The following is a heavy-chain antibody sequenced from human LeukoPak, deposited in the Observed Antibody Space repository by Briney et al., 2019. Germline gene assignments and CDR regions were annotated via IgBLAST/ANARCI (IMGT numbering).Heavy chain of an antibody. CDR3: ARDPRGNFPYFDY. J-gene: IGHJ4*02. V-gene: IGHV3-30-3*01. CDR1: GFTFSSYA. CDR2: ISYDGSNK. D-gene: IGHD4-23*01. Sequence: GGSLRLSCAASGFTFSSYAMHWVRQAPGKGLEWVAVISYDGSNKYYADSVKGRFTIPRDNSKNTLYLQMNSLRAEDTAVYYCARDPRGNFPYFDYWGQGTLVTVSS.